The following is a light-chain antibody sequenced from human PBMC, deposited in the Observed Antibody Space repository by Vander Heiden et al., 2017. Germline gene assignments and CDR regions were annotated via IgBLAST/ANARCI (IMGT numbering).Light chain of an antibody. Sequence: ARTQRPSVSGPGWPTVNSSSTWSSYNIGAGKDVHWYQQIPGTGPKLLIYGNSNRPSGVPDRFSGSKSGTKVTLTINGVQAEDEADYYCQSSDSSLSGGVFGGGTKLTVL. CDR3: QSSDSSLSGGV. CDR2: GNS. J-gene: IGLJ3*02. V-gene: IGLV1-40*01. CDR1: SYNIGAGKD.